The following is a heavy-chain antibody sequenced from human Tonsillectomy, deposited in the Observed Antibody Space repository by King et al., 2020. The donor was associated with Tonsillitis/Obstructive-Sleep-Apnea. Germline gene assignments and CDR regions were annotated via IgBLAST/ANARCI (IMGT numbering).Heavy chain of an antibody. Sequence: VQLVESGGGLVKPGGSLRLSCAASGFTFSDYYMSWIRQAPGKGLEWVSYISSSSSYTNYADSVKGRFTISRDNAKNSLYLQMNSLRAEDTAVYYCARGSIAALYYFDYWGQRTLVTVSS. V-gene: IGHV3-11*06. CDR2: ISSSSSYT. J-gene: IGHJ4*02. CDR1: GFTFSDYY. D-gene: IGHD6-6*01. CDR3: ARGSIAALYYFDY.